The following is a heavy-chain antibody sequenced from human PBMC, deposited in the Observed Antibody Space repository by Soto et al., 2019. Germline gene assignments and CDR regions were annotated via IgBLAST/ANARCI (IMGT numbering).Heavy chain of an antibody. CDR2: ISYDGSNK. CDR1: GFTFSSYG. Sequence: QVQLVESGGGVVQPGRSLRLSCAASGFTFSSYGMHWVRQAPGKGLEWVAVISYDGSNKYYADSVKGRFTISRDNSKNTLYLQMNSLRAEDTAVYYCAKGGIVATGLNYYYYGMDVWSQGTTVTVSS. V-gene: IGHV3-30*18. J-gene: IGHJ6*02. CDR3: AKGGIVATGLNYYYYGMDV. D-gene: IGHD5-12*01.